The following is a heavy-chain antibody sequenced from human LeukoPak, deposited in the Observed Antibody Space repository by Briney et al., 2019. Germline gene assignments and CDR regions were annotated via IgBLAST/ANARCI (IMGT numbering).Heavy chain of an antibody. CDR1: GGSISSSTYH. V-gene: IGHV4-39*01. D-gene: IGHD1-1*01. Sequence: SETLSLTCTVSGGSISSSTYHWGWIRQPPGKGLEWIGSIYYSGNTYYNPSLKSRATISVDTSKNQFSLKLSSVTAADTALYYCSRQGTLAIDYWGQGTLVTVSS. CDR2: IYYSGNT. J-gene: IGHJ4*02. CDR3: SRQGTLAIDY.